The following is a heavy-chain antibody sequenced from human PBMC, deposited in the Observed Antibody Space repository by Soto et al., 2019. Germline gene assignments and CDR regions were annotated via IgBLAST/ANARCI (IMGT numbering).Heavy chain of an antibody. CDR3: ARDDGGSYLFDY. CDR2: ISYDGSNK. V-gene: IGHV3-30-3*01. Sequence: PGGSLRLSCAASGGPFSSYAMHWVRQAPGKGLEWVAVISYDGSNKYYADSVKGRFTISRDNSKNTLHLQMNSLRAEDTAVYYCARDDGGSYLFDYWGQGTLVTVSS. D-gene: IGHD1-26*01. J-gene: IGHJ4*02. CDR1: GGPFSSYA.